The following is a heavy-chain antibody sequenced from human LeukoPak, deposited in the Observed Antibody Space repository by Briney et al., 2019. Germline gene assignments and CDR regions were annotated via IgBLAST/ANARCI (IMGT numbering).Heavy chain of an antibody. D-gene: IGHD3-10*01. CDR1: GGSISSGGYY. CDR3: ATRVRGVIRRGFDY. V-gene: IGHV4-39*07. CDR2: INHSGST. Sequence: SETLSLTCTVSGGSISSGGYYWSWIRQPPGKGLEWIGEINHSGSTNYNPSLKSRVTISVDTSKNQFSLKLSSVTAADTAVYYCATRVRGVIRRGFDYWGQGTLVTVSS. J-gene: IGHJ4*02.